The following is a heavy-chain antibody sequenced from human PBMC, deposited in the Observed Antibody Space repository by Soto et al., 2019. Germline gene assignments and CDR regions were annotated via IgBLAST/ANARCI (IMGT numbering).Heavy chain of an antibody. CDR1: GFTFTSSA. CDR2: IVVGSGNT. J-gene: IGHJ4*02. D-gene: IGHD3-10*01. CDR3: AADLRYYYGSGSYLHFDY. V-gene: IGHV1-58*01. Sequence: SVKVSCKASGFTFTSSAVQWVRQARGQRLEWIGWIVVGSGNTNYAQKFQERVTITRDMSTSTAYMELSSLRSEDTAVYYCAADLRYYYGSGSYLHFDYWGQG.